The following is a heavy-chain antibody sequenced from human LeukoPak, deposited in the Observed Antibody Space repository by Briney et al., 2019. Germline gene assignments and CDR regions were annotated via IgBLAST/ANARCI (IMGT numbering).Heavy chain of an antibody. D-gene: IGHD6-13*01. CDR1: GGTFSSYA. Sequence: GSSVKVSCKASGGTFSSYAISWVRQAPGQGLEWMGGIIPIFGTANYAQKFQGRVTITADESTSTAYMELSSLRSEDTAVYYCARIAAAHREGWYFDLWGRGTLVTVSS. J-gene: IGHJ2*01. CDR3: ARIAAAHREGWYFDL. V-gene: IGHV1-69*01. CDR2: IIPIFGTA.